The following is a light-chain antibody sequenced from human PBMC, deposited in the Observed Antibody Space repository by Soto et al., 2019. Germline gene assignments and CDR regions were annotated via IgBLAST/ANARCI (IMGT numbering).Light chain of an antibody. CDR3: QQYSTLWT. CDR1: QSFSRW. CDR2: DGS. Sequence: DIQMTQSPSTLSASVGDRFTITFRASQSFSRWLAWYQQKPGKAPRLLIYDGSRLESGVPSRFRGSGSGTEFTLTISRLQPEDSATYYCQQYSTLWTFGQGTKV. J-gene: IGKJ1*01. V-gene: IGKV1-5*01.